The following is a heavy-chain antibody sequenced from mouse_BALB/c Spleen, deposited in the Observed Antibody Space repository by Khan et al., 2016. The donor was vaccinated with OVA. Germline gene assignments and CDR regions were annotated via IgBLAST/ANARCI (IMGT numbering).Heavy chain of an antibody. CDR2: ISYSGGT. J-gene: IGHJ2*01. D-gene: IGHD1-1*01. Sequence: VQLKESGPGLVKPSQSLSLTCTVTGYSITSGYACNLIRQLPGNKLEWMGYISYSGGTSYNPSLKSRISITRATSKNQFFLQLNSVTTEDTATDYCARENYYGYYFDYWGQGTPLTVSS. CDR1: GYSITSGYA. CDR3: ARENYYGYYFDY. V-gene: IGHV3-2*02.